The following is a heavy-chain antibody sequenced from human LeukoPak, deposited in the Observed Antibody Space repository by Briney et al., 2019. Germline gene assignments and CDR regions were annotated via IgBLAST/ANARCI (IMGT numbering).Heavy chain of an antibody. CDR1: GFTVSSNY. Sequence: GALILSCAASGFTVSSNYMSWVRPAPGKGLEWVSVIYSGGSTYYADSVKGRFTISRDNSKNTLYLQVNSLRAEDTAVYYCARDFPYRSFYYYGMDVWGQGTTVTVSS. V-gene: IGHV3-66*01. CDR2: IYSGGST. J-gene: IGHJ6*02. D-gene: IGHD3-16*02. CDR3: ARDFPYRSFYYYGMDV.